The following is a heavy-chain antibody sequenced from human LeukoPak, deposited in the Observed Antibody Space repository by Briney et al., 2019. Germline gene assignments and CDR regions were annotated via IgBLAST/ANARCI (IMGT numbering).Heavy chain of an antibody. J-gene: IGHJ4*02. Sequence: GGSLRLSCAVSGFIFDDYAMHWVRQAPGKGLEWVSGISWNSGSIGYADSVKGRFTISRDNAKNSLYLQMNSLRAEDTALYYCAKDGVYDSHRYFDYWGQGTLVTVSS. CDR1: GFIFDDYA. V-gene: IGHV3-9*01. CDR2: ISWNSGSI. CDR3: AKDGVYDSHRYFDY. D-gene: IGHD3-22*01.